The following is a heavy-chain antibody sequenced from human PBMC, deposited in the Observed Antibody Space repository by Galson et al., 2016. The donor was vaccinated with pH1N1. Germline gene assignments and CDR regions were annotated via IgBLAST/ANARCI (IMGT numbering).Heavy chain of an antibody. V-gene: IGHV4-31*03. Sequence: TLSLTCTVSGGSISSGNSYWSWIRQHPGKGLEWIGCVYYSGSTDYDPSLRSRVSISVDTSKNQFALNLISVTAADTAVYYCARDYREQLGDGFDIWGQGTMVTVSS. J-gene: IGHJ3*02. CDR1: GGSISSGNSY. CDR2: VYYSGST. D-gene: IGHD1-1*01. CDR3: ARDYREQLGDGFDI.